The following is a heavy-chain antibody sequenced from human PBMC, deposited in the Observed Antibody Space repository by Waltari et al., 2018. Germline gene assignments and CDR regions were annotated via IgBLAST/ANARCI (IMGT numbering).Heavy chain of an antibody. Sequence: EVQLVESGGGSVQPGGSLRLSCAASGMTFSTYWMNWVHQAPGKGLEWVANIKQDGSEKNYVDSVEGRFSISRDNAQNSLYLQMNSLRAEDTAIYYCVTGLTTVTAKDYFDHWGQGALVTVS. CDR3: VTGLTTVTAKDYFDH. D-gene: IGHD4-17*01. V-gene: IGHV3-7*01. J-gene: IGHJ4*02. CDR1: GMTFSTYW. CDR2: IKQDGSEK.